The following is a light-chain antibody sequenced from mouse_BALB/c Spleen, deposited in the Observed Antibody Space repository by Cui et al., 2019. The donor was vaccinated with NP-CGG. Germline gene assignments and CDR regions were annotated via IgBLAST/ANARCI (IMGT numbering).Light chain of an antibody. J-gene: IGLJ1*01. CDR3: ALWYSNHWV. CDR2: GTN. CDR1: TGAVTTSNY. Sequence: AVTTQASALTTSPGETVTLTCRSSTGAVTTSNYANWVQEKPDHLFTGLIGGTNNRAPGVPARFSGSLIGDKAVLTITGAQTEDEAIYFCALWYSNHWVFGGGTKLTVL. V-gene: IGLV1*01.